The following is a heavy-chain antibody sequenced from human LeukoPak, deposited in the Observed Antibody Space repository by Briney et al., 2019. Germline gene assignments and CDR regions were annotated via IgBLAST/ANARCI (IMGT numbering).Heavy chain of an antibody. CDR3: ARSRPTVTTEYYYYMDV. D-gene: IGHD4-11*01. V-gene: IGHV1-69*13. J-gene: IGHJ6*03. CDR1: GGTFSSYA. CDR2: IIPIFGTA. Sequence: SVKVSCKASGGTFSSYAISWVRQAPGQGLEWMGGIIPIFGTANYAQKFQGRVTITADESTSTAYMELSSLRPEDTAVYYCARSRPTVTTEYYYYMDVWGKGTTVTVSS.